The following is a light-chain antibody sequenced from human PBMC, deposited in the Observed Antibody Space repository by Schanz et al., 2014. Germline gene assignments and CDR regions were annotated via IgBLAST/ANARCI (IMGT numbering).Light chain of an antibody. V-gene: IGLV7-46*01. CDR2: DAS. Sequence: QAVVTQEPSVTVSPGGTVTLTCGSSTGTVTSGHYPYWFQQKPGQAPMTLIFDASNKHSWTPARFSGSLLGGKAALTLSGVQPEDEAEYYCLLYCGDALRWVFGGGTKLTVL. J-gene: IGLJ3*02. CDR3: LLYCGDALRWV. CDR1: TGTVTSGHY.